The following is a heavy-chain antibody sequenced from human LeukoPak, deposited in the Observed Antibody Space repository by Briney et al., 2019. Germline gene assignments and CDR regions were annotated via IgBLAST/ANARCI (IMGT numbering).Heavy chain of an antibody. Sequence: PGGSLRLSYSVSWFNLSIHWMSCVRQAPGRGLESVANIKQDGSEKYYVDSVKGRFTISRDNAKNSLYLQMNSLRVEDTAVYYCARETSVGTRGGLWGSYRLKWFDPWGQGTLGTVSS. CDR1: WFNLSIHW. V-gene: IGHV3-7*01. CDR3: ARETSVGTRGGLWGSYRLKWFDP. CDR2: IKQDGSEK. D-gene: IGHD3-16*02. J-gene: IGHJ5*02.